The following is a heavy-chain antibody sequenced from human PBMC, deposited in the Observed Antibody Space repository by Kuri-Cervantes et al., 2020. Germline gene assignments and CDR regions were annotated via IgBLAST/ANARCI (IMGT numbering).Heavy chain of an antibody. D-gene: IGHD5-12*01. CDR2: IKSKTDGGTT. CDR1: GFTFSTYW. J-gene: IGHJ6*02. CDR3: TTENRWLRSPPYYYYYGMDV. Sequence: GGSLRLSCAASGFTFSTYWMSWVRQAPGKGLEWVGRIKSKTDGGTTDYAAPVKGRFTISRDDSKNTLYLQMNSLKTEDTAVYYCTTENRWLRSPPYYYYYGMDVWGQGTTVTVSS. V-gene: IGHV3-15*01.